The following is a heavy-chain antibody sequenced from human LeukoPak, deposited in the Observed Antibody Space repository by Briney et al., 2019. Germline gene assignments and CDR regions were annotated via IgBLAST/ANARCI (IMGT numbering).Heavy chain of an antibody. CDR1: GGSFSGYY. CDR3: ARAAAYDY. J-gene: IGHJ4*02. V-gene: IGHV4-34*01. D-gene: IGHD6-13*01. CDR2: INHSGST. Sequence: SETLSVTCAVYGGSFSGYYWSWIRQPPGKGLEWIGEINHSGSTNYNPSLKSRVTISVDTSKNQFSLKLSSVTAADTAVYYCARAAAYDYWGQGTLVTVSS.